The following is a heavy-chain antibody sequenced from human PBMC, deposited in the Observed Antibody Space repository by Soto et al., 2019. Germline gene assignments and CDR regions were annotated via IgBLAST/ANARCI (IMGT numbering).Heavy chain of an antibody. CDR2: IYCSGST. J-gene: IGHJ5*02. Sequence: SETLSLTCTVSGGSISSYYWSWIRQPPGKGLEWIGYIYCSGSTNYNPSLKSRVTISVDTSKNQFSLKLSSVTAADTAVYYCARDYCGGDCYGLDPWGQGTLVTVSS. CDR3: ARDYCGGDCYGLDP. D-gene: IGHD2-21*02. V-gene: IGHV4-59*01. CDR1: GGSISSYY.